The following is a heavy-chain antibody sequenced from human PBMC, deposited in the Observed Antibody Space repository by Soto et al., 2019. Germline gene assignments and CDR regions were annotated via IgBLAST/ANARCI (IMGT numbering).Heavy chain of an antibody. V-gene: IGHV4-34*01. CDR2: INHSGST. J-gene: IGHJ5*02. CDR1: GGSFSGYY. D-gene: IGHD2-15*01. Sequence: PSETLSLTCAVYGGSFSGYYWSWIRQPPGKRLEWIGEINHSGSTNYNPSLKSRVTISVGTSKNQFSLKLSSVTAADTAVYYCASAGVVAATHNWFDPWGQGTLVTVSS. CDR3: ASAGVVAATHNWFDP.